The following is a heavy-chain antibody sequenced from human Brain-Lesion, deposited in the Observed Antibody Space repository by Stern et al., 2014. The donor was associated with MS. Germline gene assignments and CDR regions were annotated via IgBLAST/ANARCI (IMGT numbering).Heavy chain of an antibody. V-gene: IGHV6-1*01. CDR1: GDSVSSNSAA. J-gene: IGHJ5*01. CDR2: TYYKSKWYY. Sequence: QDQLVQSGPGLMKPSQTLALTCAISGDSVSSNSAAWNWIRPCPSRGLEWLGRTYYKSKWYYQYAESVKSRITINANTSTNQFSLQLNSVTPEDTAVYLCAKGYNWFDSWGQGTVVTVS. CDR3: AKGYNWFDS.